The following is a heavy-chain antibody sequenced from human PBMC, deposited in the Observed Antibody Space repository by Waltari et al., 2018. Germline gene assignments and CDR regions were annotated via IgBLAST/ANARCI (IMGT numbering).Heavy chain of an antibody. J-gene: IGHJ4*02. CDR3: AREPPGATKGFDY. D-gene: IGHD1-26*01. Sequence: QVRLVQSGAEVKKPGASPKVSCEASGYTFSNYYVHWVRQAPGQGLEWMGMINTAAGTTNYAPKFRGRVTMTRDTSTSTVYLDLSSLRSEDTAVYFCAREPPGATKGFDYWAREPWSSSPQ. CDR1: GYTFSNYY. V-gene: IGHV1-46*01. CDR2: INTAAGTT.